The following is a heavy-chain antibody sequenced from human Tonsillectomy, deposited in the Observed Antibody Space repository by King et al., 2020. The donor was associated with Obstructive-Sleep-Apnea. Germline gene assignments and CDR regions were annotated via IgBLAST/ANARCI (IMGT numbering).Heavy chain of an antibody. J-gene: IGHJ5*02. CDR2: INHSGST. CDR1: GGSFSDYY. V-gene: IGHV4-34*01. D-gene: IGHD6-13*01. Sequence: VQLQQWGAGLLKPSETLSLTCAVYGGSFSDYYWSWIRQPPGKGLEWIGEINHSGSTNYNPSLKSRVTISVDTSNNQFSLRLSSVTAAETAVYYCARGSGAAAVNWFDPWGQGTLVTVSS. CDR3: ARGSGAAAVNWFDP.